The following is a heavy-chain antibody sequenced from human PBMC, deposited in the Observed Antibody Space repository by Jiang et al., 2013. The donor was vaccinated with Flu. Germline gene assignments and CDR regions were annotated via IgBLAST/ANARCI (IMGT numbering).Heavy chain of an antibody. J-gene: IGHJ4*02. CDR2: IFSNAKK. CDR3: AGDRGYDYGDYVFDY. D-gene: IGHD4-17*01. V-gene: IGHV2-26*01. CDR1: GFSLSNARMG. Sequence: TVSGFSLSNARMGVSWIRQPPGKALEWLAHIFSNAKKSYSTSLKSRLTISKDTSKSQVVLTMTNMDPVDTATYYCAGDRGYDYGDYVFDYWGQGTLVTVSS.